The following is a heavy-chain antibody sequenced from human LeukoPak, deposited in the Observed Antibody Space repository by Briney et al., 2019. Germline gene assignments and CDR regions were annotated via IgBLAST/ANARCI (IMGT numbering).Heavy chain of an antibody. Sequence: GGSLRLSCAASGFTFSSYAMGWVRQAPGKGLEWVSSISGSGGSTYYADSVKGRFTISRDNSKNTLYLQMNSLRAEDTAVYYCAKDSRKIAAAGTTLDYWGQGTLVTVSS. D-gene: IGHD6-13*01. CDR2: ISGSGGST. CDR3: AKDSRKIAAAGTTLDY. CDR1: GFTFSSYA. J-gene: IGHJ4*02. V-gene: IGHV3-23*01.